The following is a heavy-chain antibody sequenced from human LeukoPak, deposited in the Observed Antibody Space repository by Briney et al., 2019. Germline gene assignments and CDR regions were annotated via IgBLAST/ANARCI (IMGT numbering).Heavy chain of an antibody. CDR2: ISGTGSSP. V-gene: IGHV3-23*01. Sequence: GTLRLSCVASGFTFNNYAMGWVRQAPGKGLEWISSISGTGSSPYSADSVKGRLTISRDNSNNTLYLQLNSLRVEDTAVYFCAKGVVIAGRGYYFDFWGQGTPVTVSS. D-gene: IGHD1-14*01. CDR3: AKGVVIAGRGYYFDF. CDR1: GFTFNNYA. J-gene: IGHJ4*02.